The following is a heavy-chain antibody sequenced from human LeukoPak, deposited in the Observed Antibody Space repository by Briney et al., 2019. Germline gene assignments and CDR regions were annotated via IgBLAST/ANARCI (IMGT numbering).Heavy chain of an antibody. CDR1: GFTFSSYG. CDR2: ISGSGGST. CDR3: ARDKYRIAVAGTLHLDY. J-gene: IGHJ4*02. V-gene: IGHV3-23*01. D-gene: IGHD6-19*01. Sequence: PGGSLRLSCAASGFTFSSYGMSWVRQAPGKGLEWVSDISGSGGSTYYADSVKGRFTISRDNSKNTLYLQMNSLRAEDTAVYYCARDKYRIAVAGTLHLDYWGQGTLVTVSS.